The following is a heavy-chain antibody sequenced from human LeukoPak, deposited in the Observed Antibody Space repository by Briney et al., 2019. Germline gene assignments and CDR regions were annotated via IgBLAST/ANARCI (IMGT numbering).Heavy chain of an antibody. CDR3: ARDPSSATLYFFGY. Sequence: ASVKVSCKASGYTFRGNYIHWLRQAPGQGLEWMGWIDANNGDTKSAQKFQGRVTMSRDTSISTAYMDLSSLSPDDAAVYYCARDPSSATLYFFGYWGQGTLVTVSS. D-gene: IGHD1-1*01. CDR1: GYTFRGNY. V-gene: IGHV1-2*02. CDR2: IDANNGDT. J-gene: IGHJ4*02.